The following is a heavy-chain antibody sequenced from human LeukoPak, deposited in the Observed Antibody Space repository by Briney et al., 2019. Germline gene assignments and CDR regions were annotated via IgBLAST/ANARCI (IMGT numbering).Heavy chain of an antibody. V-gene: IGHV4-59*01. Sequence: SETLSLTCTVSGGSISSYYWSWIRQPPGKGLEWIGYIYYSGSTTYNPSLKSRVTISVDTSKNQFSVKLSSVTAADTAVYYCAGEWNYVIDSWGQGTLVTVSS. CDR2: IYYSGST. CDR1: GGSISSYY. D-gene: IGHD1-7*01. CDR3: AGEWNYVIDS. J-gene: IGHJ5*01.